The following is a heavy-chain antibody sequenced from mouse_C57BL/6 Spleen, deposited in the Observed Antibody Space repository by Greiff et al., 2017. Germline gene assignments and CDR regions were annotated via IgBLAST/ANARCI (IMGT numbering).Heavy chain of an antibody. CDR1: GYSITSGYY. CDR3: ARWDEGYAMDY. J-gene: IGHJ4*01. V-gene: IGHV3-6*01. Sequence: EVKLQESGPGLVKPSQSLSLTCSVTGYSITSGYYWNWIRQFPGNKLEWMGYISYDGSNNYNPSLKNRISITRDTSKNQFFLKLNSVTTEDTATYYCARWDEGYAMDYWGQGTSVTVSS. CDR2: ISYDGSN. D-gene: IGHD4-1*01.